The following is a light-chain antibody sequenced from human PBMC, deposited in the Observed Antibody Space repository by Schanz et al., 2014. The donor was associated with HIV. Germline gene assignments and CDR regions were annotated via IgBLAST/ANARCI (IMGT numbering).Light chain of an antibody. J-gene: IGKJ3*01. CDR2: GAS. CDR3: QQYGSSAFT. Sequence: EKVMTQSPGTLSLSPGERATLSCRASQSVSSSYLAWYQQKPGQAPRLLIYGASSRATGIPDRFSGSGSGTDGTLTISRLEPEDFAVYYCQQYGSSAFTFGPGTKVEIK. V-gene: IGKV3-20*01. CDR1: QSVSSSY.